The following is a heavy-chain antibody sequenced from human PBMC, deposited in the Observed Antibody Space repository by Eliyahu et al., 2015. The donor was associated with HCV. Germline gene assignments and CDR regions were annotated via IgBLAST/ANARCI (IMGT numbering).Heavy chain of an antibody. D-gene: IGHD2-15*01. Sequence: EVQVLESGGGLVRPGGSLRLSCXASGFTFSSYAMTWVRQAPGKGLEWVSSLSKSGDSTHYADSVKGRFTISRDNSNSTLYLQMNSLRAEDTAVYYCAKDRSMLAATPVSDYWGQGTLVTVSS. CDR3: AKDRSMLAATPVSDY. CDR1: GFTFSSYA. V-gene: IGHV3-23*01. J-gene: IGHJ4*02. CDR2: LSKSGDST.